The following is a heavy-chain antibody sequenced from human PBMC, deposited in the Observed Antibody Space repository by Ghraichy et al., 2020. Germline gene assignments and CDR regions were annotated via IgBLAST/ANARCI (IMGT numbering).Heavy chain of an antibody. CDR1: GYTFTGFY. J-gene: IGHJ4*02. V-gene: IGHV1-2*06. CDR2: INPNSGDT. Sequence: ASVKVSCKASGYTFTGFYMHWVRQAPGQGLEWMGRINPNSGDTNYVQKFQGRVSMTRDTTTSTVYMELGRLTSDDTAVYFCVRDCSGGSCYTEDFAYWGQGTLVTVSS. CDR3: VRDCSGGSCYTEDFAY. D-gene: IGHD2-15*01.